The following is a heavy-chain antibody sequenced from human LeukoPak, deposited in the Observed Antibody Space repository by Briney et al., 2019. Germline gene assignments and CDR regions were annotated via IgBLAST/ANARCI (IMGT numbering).Heavy chain of an antibody. D-gene: IGHD3-22*01. Sequence: GGSLRLSCAASGFTFSDYYMGWIRQAPGKGLEWVSYISSSGSSIYYADSVKGRFTISRDNAKNSLYLQMNSLRAEDTAVYYCARAGVDSRGYYQGFDYWGQGTVVTVSS. V-gene: IGHV3-11*04. CDR1: GFTFSDYY. CDR2: ISSSGSSI. CDR3: ARAGVDSRGYYQGFDY. J-gene: IGHJ4*02.